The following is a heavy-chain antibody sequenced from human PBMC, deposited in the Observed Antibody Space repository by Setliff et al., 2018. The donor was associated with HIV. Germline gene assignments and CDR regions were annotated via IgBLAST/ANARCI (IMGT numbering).Heavy chain of an antibody. J-gene: IGHJ3*01. Sequence: SLKIFCAASGFTFSGFGMNWVRQAPGGGLEWLSYIGTSGHTIYYADSVKGRFTISRDNARDSVSLQMNSLRGDDTAVYYCARDDPFGESDAFDLWGQGTMVTVSS. CDR1: GFTFSGFG. CDR2: IGTSGHTI. D-gene: IGHD3-10*01. V-gene: IGHV3-48*01. CDR3: ARDDPFGESDAFDL.